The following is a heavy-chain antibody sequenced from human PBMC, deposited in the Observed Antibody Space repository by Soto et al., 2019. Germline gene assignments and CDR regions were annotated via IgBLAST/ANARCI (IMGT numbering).Heavy chain of an antibody. CDR2: IWNDGSRQ. J-gene: IGHJ4*02. V-gene: IGHV3-33*03. CDR3: ARSYSSGWEFDY. CDR1: GFTFSRYG. D-gene: IGHD6-19*01. Sequence: GGSLRLSCAVSGFTFSRYGMHWVRQAPGEGLEWVAVIWNDGSRQVYVDSVKGRFTISRDNAQNSLSLKLNSLRVEDTAVYYCARSYSSGWEFDYWGQGTQVTVSS.